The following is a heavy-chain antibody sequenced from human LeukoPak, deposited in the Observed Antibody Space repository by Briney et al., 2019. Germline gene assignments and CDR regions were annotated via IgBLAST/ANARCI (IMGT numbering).Heavy chain of an antibody. Sequence: PSETLSLTCTVSGGSISSYYWTWIRQPAGKGLEWIGRIHSSGSMNHNPSLKSRVTMSVGTSNNQFSLKLSSVTAADTAVYYCARETEVSGGRSWDFWGQGTLVTVSS. CDR2: IHSSGSM. D-gene: IGHD6-19*01. CDR3: ARETEVSGGRSWDF. J-gene: IGHJ4*02. CDR1: GGSISSYY. V-gene: IGHV4-4*07.